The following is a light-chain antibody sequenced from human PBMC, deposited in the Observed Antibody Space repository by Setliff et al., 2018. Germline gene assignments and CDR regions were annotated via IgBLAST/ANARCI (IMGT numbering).Light chain of an antibody. V-gene: IGLV2-14*01. Sequence: QSALAQPAAVSGSPGQSIAISCTGTTSDVGRYNYVSWYQHHPGKPPKLMIFEVTKRPSGVSDRFSGSKSGNTASLTISGLQPEDEADYYCLSYTSETTHGLFGGGTKVTVL. CDR2: EVT. J-gene: IGLJ3*02. CDR3: LSYTSETTHGL. CDR1: TSDVGRYNY.